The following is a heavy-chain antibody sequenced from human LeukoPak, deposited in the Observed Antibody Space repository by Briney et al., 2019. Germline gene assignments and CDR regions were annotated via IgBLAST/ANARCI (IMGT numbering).Heavy chain of an antibody. V-gene: IGHV1-69*05. CDR2: IIPIFGTA. Sequence: GASVKVSCKASGYTFTSYGISWVRQAPGQGLEWMGRIIPIFGTANYAQKFQGRVTITTDESTSTAYMELSSLRSEDTAVYYCARLSMGYTSDWGQGTLVTVSS. D-gene: IGHD6-25*01. J-gene: IGHJ4*02. CDR1: GYTFTSYG. CDR3: ARLSMGYTSD.